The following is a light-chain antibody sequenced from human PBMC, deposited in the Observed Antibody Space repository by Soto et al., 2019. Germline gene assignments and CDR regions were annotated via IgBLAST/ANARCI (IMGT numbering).Light chain of an antibody. CDR2: EVT. CDR3: SSYTTSLIYV. CDR1: SSDVGAYDH. V-gene: IGLV2-14*01. J-gene: IGLJ1*01. Sequence: QSALTQPASVSGSPGQSITISCTGTSSDVGAYDHVSWYQQHPGKAPKLLIYEVTHRPSGVSNRFSGSKSGNTASLTISGLQAEDEADYYRSSYTTSLIYVFGTGTKVTVL.